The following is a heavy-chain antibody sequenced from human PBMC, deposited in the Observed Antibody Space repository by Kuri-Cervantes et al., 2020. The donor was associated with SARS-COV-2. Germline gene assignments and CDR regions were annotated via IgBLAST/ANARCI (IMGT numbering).Heavy chain of an antibody. J-gene: IGHJ4*02. Sequence: GESLKISCAASGFTFSSYSMNWVRQAPGKGLEWVSSISSSNNYIYYADSVKGRFTISRDNAKNSLYLQMNSLRAEDTAVYYCATEDPILSAFDYWGQGTLVTVSS. CDR3: ATEDPILSAFDY. D-gene: IGHD2-21*01. CDR1: GFTFSSYS. V-gene: IGHV3-21*01. CDR2: ISSSNNYI.